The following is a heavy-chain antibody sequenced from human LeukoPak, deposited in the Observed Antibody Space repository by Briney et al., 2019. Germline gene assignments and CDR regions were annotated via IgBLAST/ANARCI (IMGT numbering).Heavy chain of an antibody. J-gene: IGHJ4*02. Sequence: PSETLSLTCTVSGGSISSYYWSWIRQPPGKGLEWIGYIYYSGSTNYNPSLKSRVTISVDTSKNQFSLKLSSVTAADTAVYYCARDTAGFDYWGQGTLVTVSS. V-gene: IGHV4-59*01. CDR2: IYYSGST. D-gene: IGHD6-19*01. CDR1: GGSISSYY. CDR3: ARDTAGFDY.